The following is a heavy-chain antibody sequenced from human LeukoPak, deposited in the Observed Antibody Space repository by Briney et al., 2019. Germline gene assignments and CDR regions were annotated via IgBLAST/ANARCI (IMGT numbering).Heavy chain of an antibody. CDR2: MNPNSGNT. CDR1: GYTFTSYD. Sequence: GASVKVPCKASGYTFTSYDINWVRQATGQGLEWMGWMNPNSGNTGYAQKFQGRVTMTRNSSISTAYMELSSLRSEDTAVYYCARGGIGYDILAAHYWGQGTLVTVSS. J-gene: IGHJ4*02. V-gene: IGHV1-8*01. D-gene: IGHD3-9*01. CDR3: ARGGIGYDILAAHY.